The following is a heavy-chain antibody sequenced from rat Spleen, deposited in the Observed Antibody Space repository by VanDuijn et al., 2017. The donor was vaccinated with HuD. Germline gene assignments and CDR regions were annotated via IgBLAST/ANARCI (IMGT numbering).Heavy chain of an antibody. CDR1: GLSLTSNS. D-gene: IGHD1-12*02. J-gene: IGHJ3*01. CDR2: INSAGST. CDR3: ARSDGTHYYLPFAD. V-gene: IGHV3-3*01. Sequence: VQLKESGPGLVQPSQTLSLTCTVSGLSLTSNSVSWIRQPPGNTLEWMGYINSAGSTVCNPSLKSRVSITRDTSKNQFFLQVNSVTAEDTATYYCARSDGTHYYLPFADWGQGTLVTVSS.